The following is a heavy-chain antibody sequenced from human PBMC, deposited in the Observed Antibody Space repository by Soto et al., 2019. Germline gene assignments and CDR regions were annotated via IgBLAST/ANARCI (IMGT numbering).Heavy chain of an antibody. Sequence: GGSLRLSCSASGFTFNIHNMNWVRQAPGKGLEWVSSISSRSSYIYYSDSVKGRFSISRDNAKNSLYLQMNSLRAEDTAVYYCARDNVPSDFFGSWGQGTQVTVSS. D-gene: IGHD2-8*01. CDR2: ISSRSSYI. V-gene: IGHV3-21*01. J-gene: IGHJ4*02. CDR3: ARDNVPSDFFGS. CDR1: GFTFNIHN.